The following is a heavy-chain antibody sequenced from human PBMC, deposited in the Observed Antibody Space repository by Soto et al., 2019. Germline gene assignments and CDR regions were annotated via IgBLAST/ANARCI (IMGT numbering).Heavy chain of an antibody. CDR2: IHYSGNT. Sequence: QVQLQESGPGLVKPSETLSLTCTVSGGSISNYYWSWIRQPPGKGLEWIGYIHYSGNTKYNPSLKSRVTTSADTSKNQFSLKLSSVTAADTAVYYCARGHYDFWSGYFATIDYWGQGSLVTVSS. D-gene: IGHD3-3*01. V-gene: IGHV4-59*08. CDR1: GGSISNYY. J-gene: IGHJ4*02. CDR3: ARGHYDFWSGYFATIDY.